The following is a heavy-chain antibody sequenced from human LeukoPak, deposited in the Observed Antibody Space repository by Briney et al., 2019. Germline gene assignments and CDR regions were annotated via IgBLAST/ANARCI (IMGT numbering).Heavy chain of an antibody. V-gene: IGHV1-69*13. CDR2: IIPIFGTA. D-gene: IGHD3-22*01. CDR3: ASWYYYDSSGYDGG. CDR1: GGTFSSYA. J-gene: IGHJ4*02. Sequence: GASVKVSCKASGGTFSSYAISWVRQAPGQGLEWMGGIIPIFGTANYAQKFQVRVTITADESTSTAYMELSSLRSEDTAVYYCASWYYYDSSGYDGGWGQGTLVTVSS.